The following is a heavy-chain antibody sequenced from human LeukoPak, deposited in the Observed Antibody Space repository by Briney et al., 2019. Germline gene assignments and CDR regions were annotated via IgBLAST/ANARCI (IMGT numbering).Heavy chain of an antibody. CDR3: AKDRCSNGIGCYYYYMDV. V-gene: IGHV3-30*02. CDR1: GFTVSSNY. Sequence: PGRSLRLSCAASGFTVSSNYMSGVRQAPGKGLEWGAYIQYDGGNEQFAGSVKGGFSIYRDSSKNILYLQVNSLRAEDTAVYYCAKDRCSNGIGCYYYYMDVWGKGTTVTISS. D-gene: IGHD2-8*01. J-gene: IGHJ6*03. CDR2: IQYDGGNE.